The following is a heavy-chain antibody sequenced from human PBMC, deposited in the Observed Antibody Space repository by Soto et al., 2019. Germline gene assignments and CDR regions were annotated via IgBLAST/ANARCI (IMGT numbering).Heavy chain of an antibody. J-gene: IGHJ4*02. CDR3: ICVAGTTLNY. D-gene: IGHD1-1*01. V-gene: IGHV4-39*01. Sequence: SETLSLTCSVLGDSISDTSYYWGWIRQPPGKGLEWLGSIYYSGSTYYNPSLKSRVTISVDTSKNQFSLKLSSVTAADTAVYYCICVAGTTLNYWGQGTLVTVSS. CDR1: GDSISDTSYY. CDR2: IYYSGST.